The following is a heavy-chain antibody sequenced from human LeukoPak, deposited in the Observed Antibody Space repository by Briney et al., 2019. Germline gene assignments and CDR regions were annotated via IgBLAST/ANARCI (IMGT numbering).Heavy chain of an antibody. CDR3: ARDPGATGYPDY. CDR1: GFTFSSYA. Sequence: GGSLRLSCAASGFTFSSYAMHWVRQAPGKGLEWVAVISYDGSNKYYADSVKGRFTISRDNSKNTLYLQMNSLRAEDTAVYYCARDPGATGYPDYWGQGTLVTVSS. CDR2: ISYDGSNK. D-gene: IGHD4/OR15-4a*01. J-gene: IGHJ4*02. V-gene: IGHV3-30-3*01.